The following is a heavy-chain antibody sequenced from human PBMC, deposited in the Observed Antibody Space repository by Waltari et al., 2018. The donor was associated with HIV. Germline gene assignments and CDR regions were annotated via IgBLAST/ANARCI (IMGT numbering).Heavy chain of an antibody. CDR1: ASSINSRYY. Sequence: QVRLQESGPGLVKPSETLSLTCSVSASSINSRYYWGWIRQAPGKGLEWIGSIYPTGTTYYNPALKRRVSISLNMSRNHVSLKLTSVTAADTAVYYCARDQDYYDSSGYTCYAFDPWGQGTMVIVSS. CDR2: IYPTGTT. V-gene: IGHV4-38-2*02. D-gene: IGHD3-22*01. CDR3: ARDQDYYDSSGYTCYAFDP. J-gene: IGHJ3*01.